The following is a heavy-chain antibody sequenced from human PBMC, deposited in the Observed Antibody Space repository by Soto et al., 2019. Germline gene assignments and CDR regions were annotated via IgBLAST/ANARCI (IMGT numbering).Heavy chain of an antibody. Sequence: PSETLSLTCTVSGGSVSSSSYSWGWIRQSPGKGLEWIGTIYSSENTYYNPSLLSRVTISVDTSKNEFSLRLSSVTAADTAVYYCAGGGVRGVITRTRDYYGMDVWGQGTTVTVSS. CDR1: GGSVSSSSYS. CDR2: IYSSENT. J-gene: IGHJ6*02. CDR3: AGGGVRGVITRTRDYYGMDV. V-gene: IGHV4-39*01. D-gene: IGHD3-10*01.